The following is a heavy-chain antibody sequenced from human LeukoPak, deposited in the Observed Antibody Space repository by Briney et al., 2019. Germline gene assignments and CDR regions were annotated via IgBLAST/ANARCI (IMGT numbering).Heavy chain of an antibody. V-gene: IGHV4-59*01. D-gene: IGHD1-1*01. CDR3: ARAGDYYYSYMDV. Sequence: SETLSLTCTVSGGSISSYYWSWIRQPPGKGLEWIGYIYYSGSTNYNPSLKSRVTISVDTSKNQFSLKLSSVTAADTALYYCARAGDYYYSYMDVWGKGTTVTVSS. CDR2: IYYSGST. J-gene: IGHJ6*03. CDR1: GGSISSYY.